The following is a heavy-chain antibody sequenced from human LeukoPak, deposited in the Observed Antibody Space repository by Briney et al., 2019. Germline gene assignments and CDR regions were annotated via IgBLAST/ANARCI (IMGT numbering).Heavy chain of an antibody. Sequence: GGSLRLSCAASGFTFSTYGMHWVRQAPAKGLEWVAVMSYDGSDKYYADSVRGRFTISRDNSKNTLYLQMNSLRAEDTAVYYCAKADCSTTSCYFDPWGQGTLVTASS. V-gene: IGHV3-30*18. CDR2: MSYDGSDK. CDR3: AKADCSTTSCYFDP. D-gene: IGHD2-2*01. J-gene: IGHJ5*02. CDR1: GFTFSTYG.